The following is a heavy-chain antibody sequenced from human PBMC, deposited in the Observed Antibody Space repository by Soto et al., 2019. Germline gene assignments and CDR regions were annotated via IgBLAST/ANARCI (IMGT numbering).Heavy chain of an antibody. CDR2: IHFSGST. J-gene: IGHJ6*02. CDR1: GGSISSYY. CDR3: ARAKYNLLKHYYYGMDV. V-gene: IGHV4-59*01. Sequence: QVQLQESGPGLVKPSETLSLTCTVSGGSISSYYWSWIRQSPGKGLEWIGYIHFSGSTKSNPSLKDRLSISVDTSSNQFSLKLSSVPAAESAVDFCARAKYNLLKHYYYGMDVWGQGTTVTVSS. D-gene: IGHD1-1*01.